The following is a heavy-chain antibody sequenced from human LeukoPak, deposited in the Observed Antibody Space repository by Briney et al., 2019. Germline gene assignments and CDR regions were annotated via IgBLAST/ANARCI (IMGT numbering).Heavy chain of an antibody. CDR1: GFTFSSYA. J-gene: IGHJ3*02. CDR2: ISGSGGST. V-gene: IGHV3-23*01. CDR3: ARGRYYDSSGPPDAFDI. Sequence: GGSLRLSCAASGFTFSSYAMSWVRQAPGKGLEWVSAISGSGGSTYYADSVEGRFTISRDNAKNSLFLQMNTLRAEDTAVYYCARGRYYDSSGPPDAFDIWGQGTMVTVSS. D-gene: IGHD3-22*01.